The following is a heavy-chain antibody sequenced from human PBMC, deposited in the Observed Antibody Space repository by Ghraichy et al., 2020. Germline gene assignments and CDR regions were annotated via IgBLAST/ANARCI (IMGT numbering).Heavy chain of an antibody. V-gene: IGHV3-33*01. D-gene: IGHD1-26*01. Sequence: GGSLRLSCAASGFTFSSYGMHWVRQAPGKGLEWVAVIWYDGSNKYYADSVKGRFTISRDNSKNTLYLQMNSLRAEDTAVYYCARGTGRGATISSFDYWGQGTLVTVSS. J-gene: IGHJ4*02. CDR2: IWYDGSNK. CDR1: GFTFSSYG. CDR3: ARGTGRGATISSFDY.